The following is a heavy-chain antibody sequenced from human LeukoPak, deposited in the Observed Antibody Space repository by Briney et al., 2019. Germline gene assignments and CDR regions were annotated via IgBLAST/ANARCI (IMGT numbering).Heavy chain of an antibody. CDR2: ISGSGGST. J-gene: IGHJ5*02. CDR3: AKANNMVTTSTWFDP. D-gene: IGHD5-12*01. Sequence: GGSLRLSCAASGFTFSSYAMSWVRQAPGKGLEWVSAISGSGGSTYYADSVKGRFTISRDNSKNTLYLQMNSLRAEDTAVYYCAKANNMVTTSTWFDPWGQGTLVTVSS. CDR1: GFTFSSYA. V-gene: IGHV3-23*01.